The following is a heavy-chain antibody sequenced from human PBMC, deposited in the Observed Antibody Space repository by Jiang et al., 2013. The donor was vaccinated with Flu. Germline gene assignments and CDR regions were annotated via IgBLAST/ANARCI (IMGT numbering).Heavy chain of an antibody. CDR1: GEYTFSNSA. J-gene: IGHJ6*03. D-gene: IGHD2-2*01. Sequence: PGTSXKVSCKASGEYTFSNSAVQWVRQARGQRLEWIGWIVVGSGDTNYAQEFQERVTITRDMSTATAYMELSSLKSGDTAVYYCAAAPHYQLEGHQFYHYYYMDVWGKGTTVTVSS. V-gene: IGHV1-58*01. CDR3: AAAPHYQLEGHQFYHYYYMDV. CDR2: IVVGSGDT.